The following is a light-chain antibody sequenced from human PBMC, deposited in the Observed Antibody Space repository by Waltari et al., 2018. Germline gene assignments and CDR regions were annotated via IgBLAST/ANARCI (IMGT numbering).Light chain of an antibody. CDR3: QQRSIWPVT. CDR1: QSVSSY. CDR2: DAS. Sequence: EIVLTQSPATLSLSPGERATLSCRASQSVSSYLAWYQQKPGQAPRLLIYDASNRVTGIPARFSGSGSGTDCTLTISSLDPEDFAVYYCQQRSIWPVTFGGGTKVEIK. V-gene: IGKV3-11*01. J-gene: IGKJ4*01.